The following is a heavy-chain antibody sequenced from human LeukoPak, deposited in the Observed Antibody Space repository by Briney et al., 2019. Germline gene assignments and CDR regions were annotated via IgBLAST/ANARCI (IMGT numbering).Heavy chain of an antibody. J-gene: IGHJ6*02. CDR3: ARQSGCMDV. CDR1: GYRFTSYS. V-gene: IGHV5-51*01. Sequence: GESLKISCKGSGYRFTSYSIAWVRQMPGKGLEWMGIISPGDSDIRYSPSFQGQVTISADKSISTAYLQWSSLKASDTAIYYCARQSGCMDVWGQGTTVTVSS. CDR2: ISPGDSDI. D-gene: IGHD5-12*01.